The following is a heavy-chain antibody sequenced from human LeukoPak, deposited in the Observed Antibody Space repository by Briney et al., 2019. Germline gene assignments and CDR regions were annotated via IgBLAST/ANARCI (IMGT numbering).Heavy chain of an antibody. J-gene: IGHJ4*02. Sequence: SETLSLTCTVAGVSVTSNSYCWCWIRQPAGEGLEWIGDIYKTGTTKYNASLKSRVIISLDASKNQFALKLSSVTATDTAVYYCARDRSLTGAYFDYWGQGTLATVSS. CDR3: ARDRSLTGAYFDY. CDR1: GVSVTSNSYC. V-gene: IGHV4-61*10. CDR2: IYKTGTT. D-gene: IGHD3-9*01.